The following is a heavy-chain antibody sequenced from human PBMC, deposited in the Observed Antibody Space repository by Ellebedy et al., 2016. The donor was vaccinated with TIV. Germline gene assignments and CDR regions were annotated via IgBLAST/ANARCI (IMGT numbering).Heavy chain of an antibody. V-gene: IGHV3-21*04. Sequence: GESLKISCAASGFTFSTYAMNWVRQAPGKGLEWVSSIDSSSAYIFYADSVKGRFAISRDNAKSSLSLQMNSLRAEDTAVYYCARWWFGTLDYWGQGSLVTVSS. CDR1: GFTFSTYA. J-gene: IGHJ4*02. CDR3: ARWWFGTLDY. D-gene: IGHD3-10*01. CDR2: IDSSSAYI.